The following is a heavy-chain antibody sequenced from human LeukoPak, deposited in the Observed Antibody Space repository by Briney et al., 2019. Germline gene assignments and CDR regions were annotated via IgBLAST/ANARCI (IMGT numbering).Heavy chain of an antibody. J-gene: IGHJ4*02. CDR2: IKSKTDGGTK. D-gene: IGHD4-23*01. V-gene: IGHV3-15*01. CDR1: GFTFSNAW. Sequence: PGGSLRLSCAASGFTFSNAWMNWVRQTPGKGLEWVGRIKSKTDGGTKDYAVPVKGRFTISRDDSKNTLYLQMNSLRADDTAVYYCARDSGYGGNSDYWGQGTLVTVSS. CDR3: ARDSGYGGNSDY.